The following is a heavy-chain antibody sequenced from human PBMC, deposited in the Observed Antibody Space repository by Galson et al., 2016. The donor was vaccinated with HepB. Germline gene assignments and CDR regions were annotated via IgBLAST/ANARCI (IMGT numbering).Heavy chain of an antibody. Sequence: VKVSCKASGGTFNSNINWERQAPGQGLEWMGGIIPMFATANYAQNFQGRVTITADESTSTVYMELSSLRSEDTAVYYCARGRSYYYDSSGFKWFDPWGQGTLVTVSS. J-gene: IGHJ5*02. D-gene: IGHD3-22*01. V-gene: IGHV1-69*13. CDR3: ARGRSYYYDSSGFKWFDP. CDR2: IIPMFATA. CDR1: GGTFNSN.